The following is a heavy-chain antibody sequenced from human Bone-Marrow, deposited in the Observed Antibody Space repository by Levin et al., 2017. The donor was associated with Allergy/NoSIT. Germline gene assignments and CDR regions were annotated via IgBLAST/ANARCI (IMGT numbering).Heavy chain of an antibody. D-gene: IGHD1-26*01. CDR1: GFTFTSSW. Sequence: GGSLRLSCVASGFTFTSSWMSWVRQSPGKGLEWVANINQGGNERYYVDSVKGRFTVSRDNAKNSLYLQMNSLRGEDTAVYYCVRRQPNVGVVGCGYNMDVWGQGTTVTVSS. CDR2: INQGGNER. J-gene: IGHJ6*02. V-gene: IGHV3-7*01. CDR3: VRRQPNVGVVGCGYNMDV.